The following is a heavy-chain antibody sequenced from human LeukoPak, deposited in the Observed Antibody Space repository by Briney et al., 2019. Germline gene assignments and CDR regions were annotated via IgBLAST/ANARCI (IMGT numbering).Heavy chain of an antibody. CDR1: GGSISSSSSY. J-gene: IGHJ3*02. D-gene: IGHD2/OR15-2a*01. CDR2: IYYSGNT. V-gene: IGHV4-39*01. Sequence: SETLSLTCTVSGGSISSSSSYWGWIRQPPGKGLEWIGSIYYSGNTYYNPSLRSRVTISVDTSKNQFSLKLSSVTAADTALYYCTRLLRSIDAFDTWGQGTMVTVSS. CDR3: TRLLRSIDAFDT.